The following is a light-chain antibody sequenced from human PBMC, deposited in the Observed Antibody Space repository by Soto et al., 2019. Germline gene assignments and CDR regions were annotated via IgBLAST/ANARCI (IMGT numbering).Light chain of an antibody. Sequence: EIVLTQSPATLSLSPGERATLSCRASQSVSSYLAWYQQKPGQAPRLLIYDASNRATGIPARFSGSGSGTDSTLTISSLEPEDCAVYYCQQRSNWPPITFGGGTKVEIK. J-gene: IGKJ4*01. V-gene: IGKV3-11*01. CDR3: QQRSNWPPIT. CDR1: QSVSSY. CDR2: DAS.